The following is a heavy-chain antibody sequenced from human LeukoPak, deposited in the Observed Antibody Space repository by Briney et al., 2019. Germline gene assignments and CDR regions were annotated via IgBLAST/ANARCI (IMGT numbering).Heavy chain of an antibody. CDR1: GFTFTSYD. CDR2: IKQDGSEK. J-gene: IGHJ4*02. D-gene: IGHD6-19*01. V-gene: IGHV3-7*01. CDR3: AGGSGWVTDS. Sequence: PGRSLRLSCAASGFTFTSYDMHWVRQAPGKGLEWVANIKQDGSEKYYVDSVKGRFTISRDNAKNSLYLQMNSLRAEDTAVYFCAGGSGWVTDSWGQGTLVTVSA.